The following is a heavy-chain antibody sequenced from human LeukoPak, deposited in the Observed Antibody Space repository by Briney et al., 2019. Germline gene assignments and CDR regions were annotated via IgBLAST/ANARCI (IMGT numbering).Heavy chain of an antibody. CDR2: ISGSGGST. V-gene: IGHV3-23*01. CDR3: AKEGKRFLEWLRYFDY. CDR1: GFTFSSYA. J-gene: IGHJ4*02. D-gene: IGHD3-3*01. Sequence: GGSLRLSCAASGFTFSSYAMSWVRQAPGKGLEWVSAISGSGGSTYYADSVKGRFTISRDSSKNTLYLQMNSLRAEDTAVYYCAKEGKRFLEWLRYFDYWGQGTLVTVSS.